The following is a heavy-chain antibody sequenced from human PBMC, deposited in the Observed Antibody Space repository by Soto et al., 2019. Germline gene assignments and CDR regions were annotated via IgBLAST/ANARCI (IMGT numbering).Heavy chain of an antibody. CDR3: ARGVMVRGVHRVDAFDI. J-gene: IGHJ3*02. Sequence: QVQLVQSGAEVKKPGASVKVSCKASGYTFTGYYMHWVRQAAGQGLEWMGWINPNSGGTNYAQKFQGWVTMTRDTSISTAYMELSRLRADDTAVYYCARGVMVRGVHRVDAFDIWGQGTMVTVSS. CDR2: INPNSGGT. V-gene: IGHV1-2*04. CDR1: GYTFTGYY. D-gene: IGHD3-10*01.